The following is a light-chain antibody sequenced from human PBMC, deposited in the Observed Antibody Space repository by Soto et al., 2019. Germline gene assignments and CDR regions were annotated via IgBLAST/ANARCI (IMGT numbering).Light chain of an antibody. CDR2: GAS. V-gene: IGKV3-20*01. CDR3: HQHGSSPPNT. CDR1: QSVSSSY. J-gene: IGKJ2*01. Sequence: EIVLTQSPGTLSLSPGERATLSCRASQSVSSSYLAWYQQKPGQAPRLLIYGASSRATGIPDRFSGSGSGTDFALNISSLEPEDFALYYCHQHGSSPPNTFGQGTKLEIK.